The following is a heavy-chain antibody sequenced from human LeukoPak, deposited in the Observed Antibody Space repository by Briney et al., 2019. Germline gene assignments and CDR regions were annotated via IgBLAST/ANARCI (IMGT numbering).Heavy chain of an antibody. J-gene: IGHJ4*02. Sequence: GGSLRLSCAASGFSFSSYWMHWVRQAPGKGLVWVSRIKTDGSSATYADSVKGRFTISRDNAKNTLYLQMSSLRVEDTAVYYCARGRPHGNDYWGQGTLVTVSS. CDR1: GFSFSSYW. CDR3: ARGRPHGNDY. D-gene: IGHD4-23*01. CDR2: IKTDGSSA. V-gene: IGHV3-74*01.